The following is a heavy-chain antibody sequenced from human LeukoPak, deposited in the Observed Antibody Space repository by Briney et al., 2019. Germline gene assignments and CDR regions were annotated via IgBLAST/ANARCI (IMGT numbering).Heavy chain of an antibody. D-gene: IGHD4-11*01. CDR3: ARGVLYSTDAFDI. Sequence: GGSLRLSCAVSGFTFSSYCMTWVRQAPGKGLEWVANIKQGGSETYYVDSVKGRFAISRDIAKNSLYLQMNSLGAEDTAVYYCARGVLYSTDAFDIWGQGTMVIVSS. V-gene: IGHV3-7*01. CDR2: IKQGGSET. CDR1: GFTFSSYC. J-gene: IGHJ3*02.